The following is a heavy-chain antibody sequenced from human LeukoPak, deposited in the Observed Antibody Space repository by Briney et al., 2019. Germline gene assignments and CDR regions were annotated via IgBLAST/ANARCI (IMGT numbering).Heavy chain of an antibody. Sequence: GGSLRLSCEASGFTFTSYAMNWVLQAPGKGLEWVSAISSSSGMIYYADSVKGRFTISRDNAKNSLYLQMNSLRAEDTAVYYCARTYGSGSYYYYYYYMDVWGKGTTVTISS. D-gene: IGHD3-10*01. V-gene: IGHV3-21*01. CDR1: GFTFTSYA. CDR2: ISSSSGMI. J-gene: IGHJ6*03. CDR3: ARTYGSGSYYYYYYYMDV.